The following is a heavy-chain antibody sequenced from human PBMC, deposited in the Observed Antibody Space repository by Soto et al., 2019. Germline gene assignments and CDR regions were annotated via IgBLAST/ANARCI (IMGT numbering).Heavy chain of an antibody. CDR1: GFIVSSNQ. D-gene: IGHD3-3*01. CDR2: IYSGHTT. J-gene: IGHJ4*02. Sequence: GGALRLSCVASGFIVSSNQMSWVRQAPGKGLEWVSVIYSGHTTYYADSVEGRFTISRDDSKNTLYLQMNSLRVEDTAVYYCARGPSDHKLRLVEWPYGDYWGQGALVTVSS. V-gene: IGHV3-53*01. CDR3: ARGPSDHKLRLVEWPYGDY.